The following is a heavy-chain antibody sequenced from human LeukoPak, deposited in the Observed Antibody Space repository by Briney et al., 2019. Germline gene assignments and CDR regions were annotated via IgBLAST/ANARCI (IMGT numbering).Heavy chain of an antibody. Sequence: TGGSLRLSCAASGFTVSSNYMSWVRQAPGKGLEWVSVIYSGGSTYYADSVKGRFTISRDNSKNTLYLQMNSLRAEDTAVCYCARAVYYDSSDDYWGQGTLVTVSS. J-gene: IGHJ4*02. D-gene: IGHD3-22*01. CDR3: ARAVYYDSSDDY. V-gene: IGHV3-66*01. CDR1: GFTVSSNY. CDR2: IYSGGST.